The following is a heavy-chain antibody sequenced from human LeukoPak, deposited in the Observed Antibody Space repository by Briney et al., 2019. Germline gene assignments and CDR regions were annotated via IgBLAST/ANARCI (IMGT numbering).Heavy chain of an antibody. CDR3: AGGLFGYSSSWSHDY. Sequence: GGSLRLSCEASGFTFRNYWMSWVAQAPGKGREWVASINQRGSAIFYVDSVRGRFSVSRDNSKNTLYLQMTSLRAEDTAVYYCAGGLFGYSSSWSHDYWGQGTLVTVSS. D-gene: IGHD6-13*01. J-gene: IGHJ4*02. CDR1: GFTFRNYW. V-gene: IGHV3-7*03. CDR2: INQRGSAI.